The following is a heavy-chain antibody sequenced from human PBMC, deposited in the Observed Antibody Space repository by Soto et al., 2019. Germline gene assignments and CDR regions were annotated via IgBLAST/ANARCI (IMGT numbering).Heavy chain of an antibody. D-gene: IGHD3-9*01. V-gene: IGHV4-34*01. CDR2: INHRGST. Sequence: SETQSLTCAVYGGSFSGYYWSWIRQPPGKGLEWIGEINHRGSTNYNPSLKSRVTISVDTSKNQFSLKLSSVTAADTAVYYCARGDILTGYSHWGQGTLVTVSS. J-gene: IGHJ4*02. CDR3: ARGDILTGYSH. CDR1: GGSFSGYY.